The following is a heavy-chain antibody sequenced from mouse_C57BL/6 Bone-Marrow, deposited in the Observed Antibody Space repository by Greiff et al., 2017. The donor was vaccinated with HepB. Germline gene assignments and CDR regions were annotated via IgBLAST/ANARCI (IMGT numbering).Heavy chain of an antibody. CDR3: AIYYSNFPWFAY. CDR1: GYTFTSYW. V-gene: IGHV1-69*01. J-gene: IGHJ3*01. D-gene: IGHD2-5*01. Sequence: VQLQQPGAELVMPGASVKLSCKASGYTFTSYWMHWVKQRPGQGLEWLGEIDPSDSYTNYNLKFKGKSTLTVDKSSSTAYMQLSSLTSEDSAVYYCAIYYSNFPWFAYWGQGTLVTVSA. CDR2: IDPSDSYT.